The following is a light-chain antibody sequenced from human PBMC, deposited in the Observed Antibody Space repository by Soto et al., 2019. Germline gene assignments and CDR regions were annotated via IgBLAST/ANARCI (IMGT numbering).Light chain of an antibody. CDR1: QTVSSNM. CDR2: GAS. CDR3: QQYGSSPRT. J-gene: IGKJ1*01. V-gene: IGKV3-20*01. Sequence: ETVLTQSPCTLSLSPGEGATISCRASQTVSSNMLAWYQQKPGQAPKVLIYGASSRATGVPDRFSGSGSGTDFTLTISRLEPEDFAVYYCQQYGSSPRTFGQGTKVEIK.